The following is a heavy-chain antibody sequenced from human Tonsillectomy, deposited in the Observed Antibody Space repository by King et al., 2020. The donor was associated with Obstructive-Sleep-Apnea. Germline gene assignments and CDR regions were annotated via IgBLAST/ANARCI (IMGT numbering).Heavy chain of an antibody. D-gene: IGHD6-19*01. J-gene: IGHJ6*02. CDR1: GDSVSSNSAA. CDR2: TYFRSKWEN. CDR3: AREGGKQWLVGFYYYGMDV. Sequence: VQLQESGPGLLKPSQTLSLTCAISGDSVSSNSAAWNWIRQSPSRGLEWLGRTYFRSKWENDYSVSVKSRITINPDTAPNQFSLQLNSVTPEDTAVYYCAREGGKQWLVGFYYYGMDVWGQGTTVTVSS. V-gene: IGHV6-1*01.